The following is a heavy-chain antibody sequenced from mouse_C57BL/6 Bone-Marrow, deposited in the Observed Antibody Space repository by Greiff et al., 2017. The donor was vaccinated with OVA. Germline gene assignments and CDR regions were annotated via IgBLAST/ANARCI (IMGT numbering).Heavy chain of an antibody. Sequence: DVKLVESGGGLVQPGGSMKLSCAASGFTFSDAWMDWVRQSPEKGLAWVAEIRNKANNHATYYAESVKGRFTISRDDSKSSVYLQMNSLRAEDTGIYYCTRNYGYDEDPWFAYWGQGTLVTVSA. CDR2: IRNKANNHAT. V-gene: IGHV6-6*01. CDR3: TRNYGYDEDPWFAY. J-gene: IGHJ3*01. CDR1: GFTFSDAW. D-gene: IGHD2-2*01.